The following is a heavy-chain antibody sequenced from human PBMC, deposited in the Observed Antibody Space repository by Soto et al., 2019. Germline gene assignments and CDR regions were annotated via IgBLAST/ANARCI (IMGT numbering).Heavy chain of an antibody. J-gene: IGHJ6*02. CDR1: GYTFISYA. D-gene: IGHD2-15*01. Sequence: ASVKVSCKASGYTFISYAMNWVRQAPGQRLEWMGWINAGNGNTKYSQKFQGRVTITRDTSASTGYMELSSLRSEDTAVYYCGRDPSFTGMDVWGQGTTVTVSS. CDR3: GRDPSFTGMDV. CDR2: INAGNGNT. V-gene: IGHV1-3*01.